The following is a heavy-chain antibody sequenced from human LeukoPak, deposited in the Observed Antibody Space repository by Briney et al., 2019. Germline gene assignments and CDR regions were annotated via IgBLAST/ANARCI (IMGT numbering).Heavy chain of an antibody. CDR2: ISGSGGST. D-gene: IGHD3-10*01. CDR1: GFTFSSYA. CDR3: AKDRSWFGDHTFDY. J-gene: IGHJ4*02. V-gene: IGHV3-23*01. Sequence: PGGSPRLSCAASGFTFSSYAMSWVRQAPGKGLEWVSAISGSGGSTYYADSVKGRFTISRDNSKNTLYLQMNSLRAEDTAVYYCAKDRSWFGDHTFDYWGQGTLVTVSS.